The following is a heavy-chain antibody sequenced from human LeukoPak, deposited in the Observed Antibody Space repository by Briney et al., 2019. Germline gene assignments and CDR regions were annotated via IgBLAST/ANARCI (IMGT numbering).Heavy chain of an antibody. Sequence: GGSLRLSCAASGFTFSSYAVHWVRQAPGKGLEYVSAISSNGGSTYYANSVKGRFTISRDNSKNTLYLQMGSLRAEDMAVYYCSYYHGNEDPPTFWGQGTLVTVSS. CDR1: GFTFSSYA. CDR3: SYYHGNEDPPTF. D-gene: IGHD1-20*01. CDR2: ISSNGGST. V-gene: IGHV3-64*01. J-gene: IGHJ4*02.